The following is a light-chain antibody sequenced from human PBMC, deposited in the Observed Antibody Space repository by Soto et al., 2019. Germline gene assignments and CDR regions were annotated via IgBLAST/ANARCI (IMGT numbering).Light chain of an antibody. Sequence: QSALTRPRSVSGSPGQSVTISCTGTNSDIGGYNYVSWYQQHPGKAPKVMIYDVNRRPSGVPDRFSGSKSGNTASLTISGLQAEDEADYYCCSYAGRYNFWVFGGGTKLTVL. CDR3: CSYAGRYNFWV. J-gene: IGLJ3*02. CDR1: NSDIGGYNY. CDR2: DVN. V-gene: IGLV2-11*01.